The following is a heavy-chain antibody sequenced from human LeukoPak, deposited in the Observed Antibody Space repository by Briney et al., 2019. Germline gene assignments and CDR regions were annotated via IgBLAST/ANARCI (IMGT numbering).Heavy chain of an antibody. Sequence: GRSLRLSCAASGFTFDDYAMPWVRQAPGKGLEWVSAISGSGGSTYYADSVKGRFTISRDNSKNTLYLQMNSLRAEDTAVYYCAKDQEYGGDSNDYWGQGTLVTVSS. J-gene: IGHJ4*02. CDR2: ISGSGGST. D-gene: IGHD4-23*01. V-gene: IGHV3-23*01. CDR3: AKDQEYGGDSNDY. CDR1: GFTFDDYA.